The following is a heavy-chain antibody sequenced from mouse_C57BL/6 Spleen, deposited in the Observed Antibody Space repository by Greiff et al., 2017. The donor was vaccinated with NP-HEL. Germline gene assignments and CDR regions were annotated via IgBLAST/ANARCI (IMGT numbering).Heavy chain of an antibody. V-gene: IGHV5-6*01. D-gene: IGHD3-2*02. CDR2: ISSGGSYT. CDR1: GFTFSSYG. J-gene: IGHJ3*01. Sequence: EVMLVESGGDLVKPGGSLKLSCAASGFTFSSYGMSWVRQTPDKRLEWVATISSGGSYTYYPDSVKGRFTISRDNAKNTLYLQMSSLKSEDTAMYYCARGEDSSGYWFAYWGQGTLVTVSA. CDR3: ARGEDSSGYWFAY.